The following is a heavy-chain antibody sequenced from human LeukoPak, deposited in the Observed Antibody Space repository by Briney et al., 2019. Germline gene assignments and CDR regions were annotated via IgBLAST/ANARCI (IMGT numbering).Heavy chain of an antibody. CDR2: IYTSGST. CDR1: GGSISSGSYY. J-gene: IGHJ3*02. D-gene: IGHD3-9*01. Sequence: SQTLSLTCTVSGGSISSGSYYWSWIRQPAGKGLEWIGRIYTSGSTNYNPSLKSRVTISVDTSKNQFSLKLSSVTAADTAVYYCARDRTVRYFDWHYDNAFDIWGQGTMVTVSS. CDR3: ARDRTVRYFDWHYDNAFDI. V-gene: IGHV4-61*02.